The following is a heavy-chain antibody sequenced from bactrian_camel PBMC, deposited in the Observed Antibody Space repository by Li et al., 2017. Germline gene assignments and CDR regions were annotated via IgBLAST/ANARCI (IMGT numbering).Heavy chain of an antibody. CDR3: AADMPHLQSVCALARARYQY. J-gene: IGHJ4*01. CDR1: RFRHSNYC. V-gene: IGHV3S53*01. D-gene: IGHD7*01. Sequence: HVQLVESGGGSVQAGGSLRLSCTASRFRHSNYCMGWFRQVGKQREGVAAIDENGRITYSDFAEGRFTISRDTDKNTLYLQMNGLKPGDTAKYFCAADMPHLQSVCALARARYQYWGQGTQVTVS. CDR2: IDENGRI.